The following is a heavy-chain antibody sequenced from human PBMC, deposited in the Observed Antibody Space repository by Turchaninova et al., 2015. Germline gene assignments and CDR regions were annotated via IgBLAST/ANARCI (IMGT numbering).Heavy chain of an antibody. Sequence: QVQLQQWGAGLLKPSETLSLTCAVYGGSFRGYSWSWLRQPPGKGLEWIGEIKHSGRTNYNPSIKSRFNISVATSKNQFSLKLSSVTAADTAVYYWARGLKSSSWYRDFDYWGQGTLVTVSS. CDR3: ARGLKSSSWYRDFDY. CDR2: IKHSGRT. V-gene: IGHV4-34*01. J-gene: IGHJ4*02. CDR1: GGSFRGYS. D-gene: IGHD6-13*01.